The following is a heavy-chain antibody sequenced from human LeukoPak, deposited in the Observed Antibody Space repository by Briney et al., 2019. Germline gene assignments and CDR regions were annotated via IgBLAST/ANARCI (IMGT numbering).Heavy chain of an antibody. D-gene: IGHD3-3*01. J-gene: IGHJ4*02. CDR1: GGSISSSSYY. CDR2: FYYSGST. CDR3: ARRTNDFWSGYYGMPFDY. Sequence: SETLSLTCTVSGGSISSSSYYWSWIRQPPGKGLEWIGYFYYSGSTNYNPSLKSRVTISVDTSKNQFSLKLSSVTAADTAVYYCARRTNDFWSGYYGMPFDYWGQGTLVTVSS. V-gene: IGHV4-61*05.